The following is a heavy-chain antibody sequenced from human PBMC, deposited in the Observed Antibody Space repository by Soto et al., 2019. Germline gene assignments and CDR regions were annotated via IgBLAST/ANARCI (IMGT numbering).Heavy chain of an antibody. Sequence: ASVKVSCKASGYTFTSYDINWVRQATGQGLEWMGWMNPNSGNTGYAQKFQGRVTMTRNTSISTAYMELSSLRSEDTDVYYCARARRIAAVLKKQRSWFDPWGRGTLVTVSS. D-gene: IGHD6-13*01. CDR1: GYTFTSYD. V-gene: IGHV1-8*01. J-gene: IGHJ5*02. CDR2: MNPNSGNT. CDR3: ARARRIAAVLKKQRSWFDP.